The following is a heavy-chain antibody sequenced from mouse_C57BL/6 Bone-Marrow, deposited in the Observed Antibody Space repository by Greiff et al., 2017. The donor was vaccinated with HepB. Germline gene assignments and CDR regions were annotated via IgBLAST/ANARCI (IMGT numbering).Heavy chain of an antibody. V-gene: IGHV1-81*01. CDR3: AREGIITTVVAHWYFDV. CDR2: IYPRSGNT. J-gene: IGHJ1*03. Sequence: VQLQQSGAELARPGASVKLSCKASGYTFTSYGISWVKQRTGQGLEWIGEIYPRSGNTYYNEKFKGKATLTADKSSSTAYMEIRGLTSEDSAVYCCAREGIITTVVAHWYFDVWGTGTTVTVSS. D-gene: IGHD1-1*01. CDR1: GYTFTSYG.